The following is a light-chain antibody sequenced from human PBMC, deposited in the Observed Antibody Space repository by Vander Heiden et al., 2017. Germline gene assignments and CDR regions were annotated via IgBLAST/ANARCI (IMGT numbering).Light chain of an antibody. J-gene: IGKJ4*01. Sequence: DIQMTQSPSSLSASVGDRVPITCQASQDISNYLNWYQQKPGKAPKLLIYDASNLGTGVPTRFSGSGAGKDITFTISSLQPEDIATYYCQQYDNLPRTFGGGTKVEIK. V-gene: IGKV1-33*01. CDR1: QDISNY. CDR3: QQYDNLPRT. CDR2: DAS.